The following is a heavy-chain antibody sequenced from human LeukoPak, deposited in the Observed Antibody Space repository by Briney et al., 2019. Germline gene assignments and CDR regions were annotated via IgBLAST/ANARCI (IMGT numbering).Heavy chain of an antibody. D-gene: IGHD3-3*01. V-gene: IGHV3-64*01. CDR1: GFTFSSYA. Sequence: PGGSLRLSCAASGFTFSSYAMHWVRQAPGKGLEHVSAISSNGGSTYYANSVKGRFTISRDNSKNTLYLQMGSLRAEDMAVYYCARATHNYDFWSGYYSDAFDIWGQGTMVTVSS. CDR3: ARATHNYDFWSGYYSDAFDI. CDR2: ISSNGGST. J-gene: IGHJ3*02.